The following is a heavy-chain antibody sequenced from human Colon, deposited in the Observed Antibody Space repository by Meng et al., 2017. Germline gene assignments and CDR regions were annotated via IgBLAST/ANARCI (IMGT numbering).Heavy chain of an antibody. CDR1: GGSISTSGYY. D-gene: IGHD6-19*01. CDR3: VRSSAWVRTGFDP. CDR2: FGHSGFT. V-gene: IGHV4-39*01. Sequence: QVQLQESGPGLVRPSEALSLTCSFPGGSISTSGYYWGWIRQPPGKGLEWIGRFGHSGFTYYTPSLKSRVTVSIDTSRNQFSLWLTSVTAADTAVYYCVRSSAWVRTGFDPWGQGTLVTVSS. J-gene: IGHJ5*02.